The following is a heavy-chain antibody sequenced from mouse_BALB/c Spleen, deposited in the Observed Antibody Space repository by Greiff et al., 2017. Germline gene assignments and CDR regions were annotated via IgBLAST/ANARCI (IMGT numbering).Heavy chain of an antibody. CDR2: ISYSGST. Sequence: DVKLQESGPGLVKPSQSLSLTCTVTGYSITSDYAWNWIRQFPGNKLEWMGYISYSGSTSYNPSLKSRISITRDTSKNQFFLQLNSVTTEDTATYYCARCPIYYYGGYYAMDYWGQGTSVTVSS. J-gene: IGHJ4*01. V-gene: IGHV3-2*02. D-gene: IGHD1-1*01. CDR3: ARCPIYYYGGYYAMDY. CDR1: GYSITSDYA.